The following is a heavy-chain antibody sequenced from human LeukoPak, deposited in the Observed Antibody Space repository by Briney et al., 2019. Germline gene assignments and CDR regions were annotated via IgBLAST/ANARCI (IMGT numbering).Heavy chain of an antibody. CDR1: GGSISSGGYY. D-gene: IGHD2-8*01. V-gene: IGHV4-30-2*01. CDR2: IYHSGST. J-gene: IGHJ6*03. CDR3: ARASMEGGRGYYYMDV. Sequence: SQTLSLTCTVSGGSISSGGYYWSWIRQPPGKGLEWIGYIYHSGSTYYNPSLKSRVTISVDRSKKQFSLKLRSVTAADTAVYYCARASMEGGRGYYYMDVWGKGTTVTVSS.